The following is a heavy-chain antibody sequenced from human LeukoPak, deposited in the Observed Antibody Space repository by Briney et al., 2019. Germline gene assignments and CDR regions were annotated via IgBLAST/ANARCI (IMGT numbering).Heavy chain of an antibody. D-gene: IGHD6-13*01. Sequence: GGSLRLSCAASRFTFSTYGMHWVRQAPGKGLEWVAVISYDGSNKYYADSVKGRFTISRDNSKNTLYLQMNSLRAEDTAVYYCALSSSWYGGFFDYWGQGTLVTVSS. J-gene: IGHJ4*02. CDR3: ALSSSWYGGFFDY. CDR1: RFTFSTYG. CDR2: ISYDGSNK. V-gene: IGHV3-30*03.